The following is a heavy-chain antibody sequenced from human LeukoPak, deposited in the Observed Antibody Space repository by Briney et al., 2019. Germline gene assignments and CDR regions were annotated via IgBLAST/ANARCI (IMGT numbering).Heavy chain of an antibody. CDR3: ASHCGWIQLWLTTYYYYGMDV. Sequence: ASVKVSCKASGYTFTSYGISWVRQAPAQGLEWMGWISAYNGNTNYAQKLQGRVTITADESTSTAYMELSSLRSEDTAVYYCASHCGWIQLWLTTYYYYGMDVWGQGTTVTVSS. J-gene: IGHJ6*02. D-gene: IGHD5-18*01. CDR1: GYTFTSYG. CDR2: ISAYNGNT. V-gene: IGHV1-18*01.